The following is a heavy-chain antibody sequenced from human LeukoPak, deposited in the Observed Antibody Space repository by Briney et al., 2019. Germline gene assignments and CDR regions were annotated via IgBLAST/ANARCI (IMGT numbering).Heavy chain of an antibody. V-gene: IGHV3-30*02. CDR2: IRSDGDNT. Sequence: GGSLRLSCAASGFTFDDYGMHWVRQAPGKGLEWVAFIRSDGDNTYYGDSVRGRFTLSRDNSKNMLYVQMNSLRAEDTAVYYCAKDPYYDILTGYPGTLGYWGQGTLVTVSS. CDR3: AKDPYYDILTGYPGTLGY. D-gene: IGHD3-9*01. J-gene: IGHJ4*02. CDR1: GFTFDDYG.